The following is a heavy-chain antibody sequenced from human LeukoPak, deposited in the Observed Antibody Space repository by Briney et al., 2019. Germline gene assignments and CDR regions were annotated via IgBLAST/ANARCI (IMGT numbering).Heavy chain of an antibody. CDR3: ARRRYCSGGSCYSGYYYYYGMDV. J-gene: IGHJ6*02. CDR1: GVSISSSSYY. Sequence: PSETLSLTCTVSGVSISSSSYYWGWIRQPPGKGLEWIGSIYYSGSTYYNPSLKSRVTISVDTSKNQFSLRLSSVTAADTAVYYCARRRYCSGGSCYSGYYYYYGMDVWGQGTTVTVSS. CDR2: IYYSGST. V-gene: IGHV4-39*01. D-gene: IGHD2-15*01.